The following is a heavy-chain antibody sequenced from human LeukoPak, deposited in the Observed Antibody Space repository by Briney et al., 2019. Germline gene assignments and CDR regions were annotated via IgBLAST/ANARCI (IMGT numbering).Heavy chain of an antibody. J-gene: IGHJ6*03. Sequence: GGSLRLSCAASGFTFNNYNMNWVRRAPGKALEWVSSITSSGTYIFYADSVNGRFTISRDNAKNSLYLQMNSLGPEDTAVYYCARDPYSGNYGNYYYYYMDVWGKGTTVTISS. D-gene: IGHD1-26*01. CDR1: GFTFNNYN. CDR2: ITSSGTYI. V-gene: IGHV3-21*01. CDR3: ARDPYSGNYGNYYYYYMDV.